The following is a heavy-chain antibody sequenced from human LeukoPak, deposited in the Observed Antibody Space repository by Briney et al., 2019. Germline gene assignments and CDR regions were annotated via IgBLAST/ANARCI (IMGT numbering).Heavy chain of an antibody. CDR3: VRRGATEPHYYALDV. J-gene: IGHJ6*02. CDR2: MNPSSGNT. V-gene: IGHV1-8*01. CDR1: GYIFTNYD. D-gene: IGHD1-14*01. Sequence: ASVKVSCKASGYIFTNYDINWVRQAAGQGLEWMGWMNPSSGNTGSAQNFQGRVTMTRDSSIMTAYMELNNLKYEDSAVYYCVRRGATEPHYYALDVWGQGTTVTVSS.